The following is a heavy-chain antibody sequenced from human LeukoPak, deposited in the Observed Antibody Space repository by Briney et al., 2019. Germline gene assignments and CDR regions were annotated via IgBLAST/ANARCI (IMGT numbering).Heavy chain of an antibody. CDR3: AASHTSSSHHFDY. CDR2: IFYSGTT. D-gene: IGHD6-13*01. Sequence: SETLCLTCTVSGGSMSSYYWRWLRQPPGKELEWIGHIFYSGTTNYNPSLKSRVAISIDPSKHQFSLKLSSVTAAATAVYYCAASHTSSSHHFDYWGQGTLVTVSS. CDR1: GGSMSSYY. J-gene: IGHJ4*02. V-gene: IGHV4-59*01.